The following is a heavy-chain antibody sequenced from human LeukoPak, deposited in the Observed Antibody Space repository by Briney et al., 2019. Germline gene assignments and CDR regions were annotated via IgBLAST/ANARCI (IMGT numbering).Heavy chain of an antibody. Sequence: GGALRLSCVASGFTFSSHGMRWVRQAPGEGLEWVSYISSSSRAIYYADSVKGRFTISRDNAKNSPYLQVYSLRVEDTAVYYCARGGDGGVAVDWGQGTLVTVSS. CDR2: ISSSSRAI. V-gene: IGHV3-48*04. CDR1: GFTFSSHG. D-gene: IGHD6-19*01. CDR3: ARGGDGGVAVD. J-gene: IGHJ4*02.